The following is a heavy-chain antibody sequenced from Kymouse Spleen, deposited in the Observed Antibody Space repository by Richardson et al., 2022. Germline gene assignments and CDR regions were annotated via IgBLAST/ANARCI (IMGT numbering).Heavy chain of an antibody. CDR2: ISSSSSYI. CDR3: ARGDSLYYYYGMDV. J-gene: IGHJ6*02. V-gene: IGHV3-21*03. Sequence: EVQLVESGGGLVKPGGSLRLSCAASGFTFSSYSMNWVRQAPGKGLEWVSSISSSSSYIYYADSVKGRFTISRDNAKNSLYLQMNSLRAEDTAVYYCARGDSLYYYYGMDVWGQGTTVTVSS. CDR1: GFTFSSYS. D-gene: IGHD5-18,IGHD2-15*01,IGHD2-2*02.